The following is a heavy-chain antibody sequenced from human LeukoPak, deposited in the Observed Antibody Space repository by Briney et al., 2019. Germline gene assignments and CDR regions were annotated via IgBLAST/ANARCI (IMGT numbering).Heavy chain of an antibody. Sequence: PGGSLRPSCAASGFTFSNYWMSWVRQAPGNGLEWVANINPDGSEKYSVDSVTGRFTISRDNAKNSLYLQMNSLRTEDTAVYYCVRDGSSWGNFDYWGQGTLVSVSS. V-gene: IGHV3-7*04. CDR2: INPDGSEK. J-gene: IGHJ4*02. CDR1: GFTFSNYW. CDR3: VRDGSSWGNFDY. D-gene: IGHD7-27*01.